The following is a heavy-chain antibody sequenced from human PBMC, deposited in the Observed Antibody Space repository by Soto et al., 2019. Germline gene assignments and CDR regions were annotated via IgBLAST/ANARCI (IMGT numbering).Heavy chain of an antibody. V-gene: IGHV6-1*01. CDR1: GDSVSSNSAA. CDR2: TYYRSKWYN. J-gene: IGHJ6*02. Sequence: PSQTLSLTCAISGDSVSSNSAAWNWIRQSPSRGLEWLGRTYYRSKWYNDYAVSVKXXIXXXXDXXXNXXSLXLNSVTPEDTAVYYCAREITMVRGVTPRTYYYGMDVWGQGTTVTVSS. D-gene: IGHD3-10*01. CDR3: AREITMVRGVTPRTYYYGMDV.